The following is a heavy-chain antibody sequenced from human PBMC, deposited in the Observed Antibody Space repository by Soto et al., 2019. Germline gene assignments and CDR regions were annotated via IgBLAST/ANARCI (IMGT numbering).Heavy chain of an antibody. CDR1: GFTFRNHA. Sequence: GGSMRLSCAASGFTFRNHAMHWVRQAPGKGLECLAVIAYDGSNAFYRDSVKGRFTISRDNSKNTLYLHMNSLRSEDTGVYYCARDVYYDYIWGSYRSYYFDYWGQGTLVTVSS. CDR2: IAYDGSNA. CDR3: ARDVYYDYIWGSYRSYYFDY. J-gene: IGHJ4*02. D-gene: IGHD3-16*02. V-gene: IGHV3-30-3*01.